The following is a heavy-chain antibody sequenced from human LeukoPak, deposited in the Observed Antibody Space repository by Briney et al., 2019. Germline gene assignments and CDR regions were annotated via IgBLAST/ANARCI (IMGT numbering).Heavy chain of an antibody. CDR1: GYTFTSYG. J-gene: IGHJ4*02. V-gene: IGHV1-18*01. D-gene: IGHD5-18*01. Sequence: ASVKVSCKASGYTFTSYGISWVRQAPGQGLEWMGWISAYNGNTNYAQKLQGRVTMTTDTSTSTAYMELRGLRSDDTAVYYCARDRVRLDTAMVTLSNWGQGTLVTVSS. CDR2: ISAYNGNT. CDR3: ARDRVRLDTAMVTLSN.